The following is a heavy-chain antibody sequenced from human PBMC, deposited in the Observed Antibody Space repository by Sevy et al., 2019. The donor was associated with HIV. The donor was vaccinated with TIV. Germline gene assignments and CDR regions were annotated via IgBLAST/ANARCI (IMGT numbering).Heavy chain of an antibody. CDR2: IRYDGSNK. V-gene: IGHV3-30*02. CDR1: GFTFSSYG. Sequence: GGSLRLSCAASGFTFSSYGMHWVRQAPGKGLEWVAFIRYDGSNKYYAYSVKGRFTISRDNSKNTLYLQMNSLRAEDTAVYYCAKQNIVATTPRSHYYGMDVWGQGTTVTVSS. CDR3: AKQNIVATTPRSHYYGMDV. J-gene: IGHJ6*02. D-gene: IGHD5-12*01.